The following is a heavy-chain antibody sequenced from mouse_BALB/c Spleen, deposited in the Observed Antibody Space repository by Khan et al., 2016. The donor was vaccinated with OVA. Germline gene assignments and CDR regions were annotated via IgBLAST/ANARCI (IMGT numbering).Heavy chain of an antibody. D-gene: IGHD2-1*01. Sequence: EVQLQESGPDLVKPSQSLSLTCTVTGYSITSGYSWHWIRQFPGNKLEWMAYIYYSGSINHNPSLKSRISITRDTTKNQFFLQLNAVTTEDTATYDCARDGNYLDYWGQGTSVTVSS. CDR3: ARDGNYLDY. J-gene: IGHJ4*01. V-gene: IGHV3-1*02. CDR2: IYYSGSI. CDR1: GYSITSGYS.